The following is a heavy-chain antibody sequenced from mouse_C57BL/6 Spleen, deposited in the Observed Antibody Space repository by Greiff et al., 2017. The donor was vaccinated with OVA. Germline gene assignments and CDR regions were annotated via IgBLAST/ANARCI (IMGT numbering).Heavy chain of an antibody. CDR1: GYTFTSYG. CDR3: ARRPYYYGSSYDYAMDY. D-gene: IGHD1-1*01. J-gene: IGHJ4*01. Sequence: QVQLKQSGAELARPGASVKLSCKASGYTFTSYGISWVKQRTGQGLEWIGEIYPRSGNTYYNEKFKGKATLTADKSSSTAYMELRSLTSEDSAVYFCARRPYYYGSSYDYAMDYCGQGTSVTVSS. CDR2: IYPRSGNT. V-gene: IGHV1-81*01.